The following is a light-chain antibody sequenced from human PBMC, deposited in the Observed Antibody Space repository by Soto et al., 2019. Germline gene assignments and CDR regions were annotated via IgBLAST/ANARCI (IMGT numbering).Light chain of an antibody. CDR1: QSVLYSSNNKNY. Sequence: DIVMTQSPDSLAVSLGERATINCKSSQSVLYSSNNKNYLAWYQQKPGRAPRLLIYGASTRATGVPPRFSGSRSGTEFTLTISSLQSEDFAVYYCQQYFNWPPYTFGQGTKVDIK. V-gene: IGKV4-1*01. CDR2: GAS. CDR3: QQYFNWPPYT. J-gene: IGKJ2*01.